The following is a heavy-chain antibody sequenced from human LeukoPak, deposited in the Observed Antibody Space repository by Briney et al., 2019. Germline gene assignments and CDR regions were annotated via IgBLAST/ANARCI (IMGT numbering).Heavy chain of an antibody. CDR3: ATVGAYSYGYNY. D-gene: IGHD5-18*01. Sequence: ASVKVSCKASGYTFTGYYMHWVRQAPGQGLEWMGWINPNGGGTHYAQKFQGRVTMTRDTSITTAYMELRRLRSDDPAVYYCATVGAYSYGYNYWGQGTLVTVS. CDR2: INPNGGGT. J-gene: IGHJ4*02. V-gene: IGHV1-2*02. CDR1: GYTFTGYY.